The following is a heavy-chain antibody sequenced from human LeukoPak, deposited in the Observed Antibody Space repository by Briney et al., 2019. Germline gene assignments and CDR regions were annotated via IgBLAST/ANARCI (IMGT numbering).Heavy chain of an antibody. V-gene: IGHV3-23*01. J-gene: IGHJ4*02. CDR1: GFTFSTYG. D-gene: IGHD6-19*01. CDR3: AKSYTNGWPYYLDY. CDR2: ISGSGGST. Sequence: GGSLRLSCAASGFTFSTYGMSWLRQAPGKALQWVSTISGSGGSTYYADSVKGRFTISRDSSENTLYVQMNSLRVDDTAVYYCAKSYTNGWPYYLDYWGQGTLVTVSS.